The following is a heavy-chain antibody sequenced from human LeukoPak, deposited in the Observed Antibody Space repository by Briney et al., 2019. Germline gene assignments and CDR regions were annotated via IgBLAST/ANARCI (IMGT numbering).Heavy chain of an antibody. V-gene: IGHV3-33*01. D-gene: IGHD3-22*01. Sequence: PGGSLRLSCAASGFTFSSYGMHWVRQVPGKGLEWVAVAYDDASNQYYADSVKGRFTISKDNSRNTLYLQMNSLRAEDTAVYSCATGSRYYYDHWGQGTLVTVSS. CDR2: AYDDASNQ. CDR1: GFTFSSYG. CDR3: ATGSRYYYDH. J-gene: IGHJ4*02.